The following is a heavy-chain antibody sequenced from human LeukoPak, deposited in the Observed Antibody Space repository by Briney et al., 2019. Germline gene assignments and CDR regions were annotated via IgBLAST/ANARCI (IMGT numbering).Heavy chain of an antibody. CDR2: ISPDGHYI. Sequence: PGGSLRLSCAASGFTFSTYAMTWVRQAPGKGLEWLSSISPDGHYIYYADSVKGRFTFSRDNSQNTVYLQMNSLRADDTAIYFCARQSDERTTAVAHSFDIWGQGTMVTVSS. CDR3: ARQSDERTTAVAHSFDI. J-gene: IGHJ3*02. D-gene: IGHD2-2*01. V-gene: IGHV3-23*01. CDR1: GFTFSTYA.